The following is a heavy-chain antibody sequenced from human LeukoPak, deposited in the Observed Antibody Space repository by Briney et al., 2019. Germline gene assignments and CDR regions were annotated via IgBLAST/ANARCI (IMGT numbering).Heavy chain of an antibody. D-gene: IGHD6-19*01. CDR1: GLHFSGTA. CDR2: ISHDGMNA. V-gene: IGHV3-23*01. CDR3: AKYGAQYSSGPECDP. Sequence: PGGSLRLSCAASGLHFSGTAMSWVRQAPGKGLEWVSAISHDGMNAYYADSVKGRFTISRDNSKKTVSLEMSSLTAADTGVYYCAKYGAQYSSGPECDPRGQGALVTVSP. J-gene: IGHJ5*02.